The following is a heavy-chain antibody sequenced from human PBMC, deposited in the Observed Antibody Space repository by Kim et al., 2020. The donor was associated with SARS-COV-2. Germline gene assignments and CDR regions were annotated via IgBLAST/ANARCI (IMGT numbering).Heavy chain of an antibody. V-gene: IGHV4-31*02. CDR3: ARGGFGELSNWYFDL. J-gene: IGHJ2*01. D-gene: IGHD3-10*01. Sequence: PSRRSGVTKSVDASKNQFSLKLSSVTAADTAVYYCARGGFGELSNWYFDLWGRGTLVTVSS.